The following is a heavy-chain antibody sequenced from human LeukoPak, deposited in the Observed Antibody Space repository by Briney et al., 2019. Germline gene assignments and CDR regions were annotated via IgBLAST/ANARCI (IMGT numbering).Heavy chain of an antibody. Sequence: SETLSLTCAVYGGSFSGYYWSWIRQPPGKGLEWIGEINHSGSTNYNPSLKSRVTISVDTSKNQFSLKLSSVTAADTAVYYCARDYGEFGGRRDAASPFPAYWGQGSLVTVSS. CDR2: INHSGST. J-gene: IGHJ4*02. CDR3: ARDYGEFGGRRDAASPFPAY. V-gene: IGHV4-34*01. D-gene: IGHD3-10*01. CDR1: GGSFSGYY.